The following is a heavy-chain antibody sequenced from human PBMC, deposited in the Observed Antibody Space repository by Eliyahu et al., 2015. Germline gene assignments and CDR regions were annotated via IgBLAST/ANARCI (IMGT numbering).Heavy chain of an antibody. D-gene: IGHD1-26*01. CDR2: ISSSSSYI. J-gene: IGHJ4*02. Sequence: EVQLVESGGGLVKPGGSXRLSCAASGFTFXSYSMNWVRQAPGKGLEWVSSISSSSSYIYYADSVKGRFTISRDNAKNSLYLQMNSLRAEDTAVYYCARYIASVSVGATFDYWGQGTLVTVSS. CDR3: ARYIASVSVGATFDY. V-gene: IGHV3-21*01. CDR1: GFTFXSYS.